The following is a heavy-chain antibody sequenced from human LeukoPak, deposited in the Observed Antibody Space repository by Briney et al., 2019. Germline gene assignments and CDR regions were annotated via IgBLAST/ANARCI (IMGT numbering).Heavy chain of an antibody. CDR2: ISYDGSNK. CDR3: ARADGTYYYYGMDV. V-gene: IGHV3-30*03. CDR1: GFTFSDHY. Sequence: PGGSLRLSCAASGFTFSDHYMDWVRQAPGKGLEWVAVISYDGSNKYYADSVKGRFTISRDNSKNTLFLQMNSLRAEDTAVYYCARADGTYYYYGMDVWGQGTTVTVSS. J-gene: IGHJ6*02. D-gene: IGHD1-26*01.